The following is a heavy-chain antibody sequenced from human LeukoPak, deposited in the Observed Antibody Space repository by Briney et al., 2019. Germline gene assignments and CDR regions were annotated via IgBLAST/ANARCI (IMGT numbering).Heavy chain of an antibody. Sequence: PSETLSLTCAVYGGSFSGYYWTWIRQPPGKGLEWIGEINHSGSSNYNPSLKSRVTISVDTSKNQFSLKLSSVTAADTAVYYCARSYNRVVLLYYWGQGTLVTVSS. CDR1: GGSFSGYY. CDR2: INHSGSS. D-gene: IGHD3-10*01. J-gene: IGHJ4*02. CDR3: ARSYNRVVLLYY. V-gene: IGHV4-34*01.